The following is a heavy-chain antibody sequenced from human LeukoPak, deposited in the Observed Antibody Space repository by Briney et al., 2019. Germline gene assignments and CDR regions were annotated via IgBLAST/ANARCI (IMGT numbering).Heavy chain of an antibody. D-gene: IGHD7-27*01. CDR3: ARDAGDRGGFDY. CDR2: IYSGGST. V-gene: IGHV3-66*01. J-gene: IGHJ4*02. CDR1: GFTVSSNY. Sequence: GGSLRLSCAASGFTVSSNYMSWVRQAPGKGLEWVSVIYSGGSTYYADSVKGRFTISRDNSKNTLYPQMNSLRAEDTAVYYCARDAGDRGGFDYWGQGTLVTVSS.